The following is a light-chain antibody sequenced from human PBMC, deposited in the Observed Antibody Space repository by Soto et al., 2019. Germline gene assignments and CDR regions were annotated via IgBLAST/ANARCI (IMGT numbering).Light chain of an antibody. CDR2: GAS. V-gene: IGKV3-20*01. J-gene: IGKJ1*01. CDR3: QQYGSSPTT. Sequence: MVLTQSPGTLSLSPGERATLSCRASHSVNSTYLAWSQQKPGQAPRLLFFGASIRASGIPDRFSGSGSGTDFTLTISRLEPEDFAVYHCQQYGSSPTTFGQGAKVDIK. CDR1: HSVNSTY.